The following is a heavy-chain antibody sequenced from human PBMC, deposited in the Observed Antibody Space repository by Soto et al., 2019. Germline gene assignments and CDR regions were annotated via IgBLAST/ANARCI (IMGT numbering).Heavy chain of an antibody. J-gene: IGHJ5*02. CDR2: IIPIFGTA. CDR3: ARDVGIQLWEDNWFDP. D-gene: IGHD5-18*01. V-gene: IGHV1-69*01. Sequence: VQLLESGGGLVQPGGSLRLSCAASGFTFSSYAMSWVRQAPGKGLEWVGGIIPIFGTANYAQKFQGRVTITADESTSTAYMELSSLRSEDTAVYYCARDVGIQLWEDNWFDPWGQGTLVTVSS. CDR1: GFTFSSYA.